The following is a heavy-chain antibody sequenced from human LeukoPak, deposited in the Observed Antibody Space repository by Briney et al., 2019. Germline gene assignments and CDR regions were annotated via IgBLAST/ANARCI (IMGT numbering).Heavy chain of an antibody. CDR1: GFSFSSHW. D-gene: IGHD6-13*01. J-gene: IGHJ4*02. CDR3: VKDMKIKAAGYYFDY. V-gene: IGHV3-7*01. Sequence: GGSLRLSCAASGFSFSSHWMSWVRQAPGKGLEWVANIKEDGSQKYYQDSVMGRFTISRDNAKNSLFLQMNSLRAEDTGVFYCVKDMKIKAAGYYFDYWGQGTLVTVSS. CDR2: IKEDGSQK.